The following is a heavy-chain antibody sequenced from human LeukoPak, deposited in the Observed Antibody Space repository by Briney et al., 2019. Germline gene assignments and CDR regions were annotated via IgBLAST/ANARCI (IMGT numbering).Heavy chain of an antibody. CDR2: IWFDGSNQ. D-gene: IGHD3-10*01. J-gene: IGHJ4*02. CDR3: AKQRYYYGSGSYYTLDY. Sequence: PGGSLRLSCAASGFIFRNYGMHWVRQAPGKGLEWVAVIWFDGSNQYYADSVKGRFTISRDNSKNTLYLQMNSLRAEDTAVYYCAKQRYYYGSGSYYTLDYWGQGTLVTVSS. CDR1: GFIFRNYG. V-gene: IGHV3-30*02.